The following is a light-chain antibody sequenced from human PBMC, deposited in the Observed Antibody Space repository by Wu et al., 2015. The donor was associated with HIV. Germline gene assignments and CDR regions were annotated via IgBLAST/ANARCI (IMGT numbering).Light chain of an antibody. CDR3: QQRNKSAPT. Sequence: DIVLTQSPATVSFYPGERATLSCRASQSVGSDFAWYQQKSGQAPRLLIYDASTRATGIPPRFSGSASGTDSTLTINNLEPEDFAIYYCQQRNKSAPTFGQGTRLEIK. CDR1: QSVGSD. V-gene: IGKV3-11*01. CDR2: DAS. J-gene: IGKJ5*01.